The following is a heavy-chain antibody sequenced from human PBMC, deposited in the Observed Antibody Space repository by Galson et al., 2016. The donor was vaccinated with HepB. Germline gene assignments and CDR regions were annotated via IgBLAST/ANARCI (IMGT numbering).Heavy chain of an antibody. D-gene: IGHD2-21*02. CDR2: IYYSGRT. J-gene: IGHJ4*02. V-gene: IGHV4-39*01. CDR1: GAFISSGGYY. CDR3: SSRYCCGACSYFDF. Sequence: ETLSLTCTVSGAFISSGGYYWDWIRQSPGRGLEWIGSIYYSGRTYYNPSLKSQVTISVDTSKNQFSLILRSVTAADTAVYYCSSRYCCGACSYFDFWGQGTLLTVSS.